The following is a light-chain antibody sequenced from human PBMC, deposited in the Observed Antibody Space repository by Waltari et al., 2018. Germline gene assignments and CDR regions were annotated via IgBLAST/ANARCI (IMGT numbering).Light chain of an antibody. V-gene: IGKV2-28*01. CDR2: LGS. J-gene: IGKJ2*01. Sequence: DIALTQSPLSLSVIPGEPASIYCRSSLSLLHSNKFNYLDWYLQKPGQSPQLLIYLGSNRASGVPDRFSGSGSGTDFTLNISRVEAEDVGVYYCMQALQTPRTFGQGTRLEIK. CDR3: MQALQTPRT. CDR1: LSLLHSNKFNY.